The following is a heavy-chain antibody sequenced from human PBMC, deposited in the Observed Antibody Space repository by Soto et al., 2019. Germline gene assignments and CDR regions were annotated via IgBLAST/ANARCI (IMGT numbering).Heavy chain of an antibody. Sequence: QVRLVQSGAEGKKPGSSVKVSCKASGGTFSNYAITWLRLAPGQGLEWLGGIIPVFGTVNYAQKFQGRVTITADESTSTAYMELNRLRSEDTAVYYCARDNPYTNSFGNWFDPWGQGTLVIVS. J-gene: IGHJ5*02. D-gene: IGHD6-13*01. CDR3: ARDNPYTNSFGNWFDP. V-gene: IGHV1-69*01. CDR2: IIPVFGTV. CDR1: GGTFSNYA.